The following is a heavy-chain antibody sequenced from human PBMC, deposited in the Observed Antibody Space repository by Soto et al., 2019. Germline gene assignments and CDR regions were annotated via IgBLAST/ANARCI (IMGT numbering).Heavy chain of an antibody. CDR1: CGSISSYY. CDR3: ASSGYSYGSAWFDP. CDR2: IYTSGST. Sequence: SETLSLTCTVSCGSISSYYWSWIRQPAGKGLEWIGRIYTSGSTNYNPSLKSRVTMSVDTSKNQFSLKLSSVTAADTAVYYCASSGYSYGSAWFDPWGQGTLVTVSS. V-gene: IGHV4-4*07. D-gene: IGHD5-18*01. J-gene: IGHJ5*02.